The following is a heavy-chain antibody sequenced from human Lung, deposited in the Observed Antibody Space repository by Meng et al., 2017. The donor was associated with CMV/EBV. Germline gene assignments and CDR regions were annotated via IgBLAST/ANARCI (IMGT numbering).Heavy chain of an antibody. J-gene: IGHJ4*02. CDR1: GFTFTSYG. Sequence: QVPVVESGGGVVQPGGSLRLSCAASGFTFTSYGMHWVRQAPGKGLEWVAFIRYDESDKYYGESVKGRFTISRDTSRNTLDLQMNSLRPEDTGAYYCAKDDPVLHQWGQGTLVTVSS. V-gene: IGHV3-30*02. CDR2: IRYDESDK. CDR3: AKDDPVLHQ.